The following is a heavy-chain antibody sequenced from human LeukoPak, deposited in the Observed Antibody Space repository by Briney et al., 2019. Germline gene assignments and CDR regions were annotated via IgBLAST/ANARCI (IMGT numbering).Heavy chain of an antibody. CDR1: GFTFSSYW. CDR3: ARSHGGYDILTGYYRGMYGMDV. Sequence: PGGSLRLSCAASGFTFSSYWMSWVRQAPGRGLEWVANIKQDGSEKYYVDSVKGRFTISRDNAKNSLYLQMNSLRAEDTAVYYCARSHGGYDILTGYYRGMYGMDVWGQGTTVTVSS. CDR2: IKQDGSEK. D-gene: IGHD3-9*01. J-gene: IGHJ6*02. V-gene: IGHV3-7*01.